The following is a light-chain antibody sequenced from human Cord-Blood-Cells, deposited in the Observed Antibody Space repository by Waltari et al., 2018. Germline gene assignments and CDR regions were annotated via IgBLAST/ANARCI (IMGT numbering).Light chain of an antibody. CDR1: SSDVGGYNY. V-gene: IGLV2-14*01. J-gene: IGLJ3*02. Sequence: QSALTQPASASGSPGQSITISCTGTSSDVGGYNYVSWYPQHPGKAPKLMIYDVSNRPSVVSSLFSGSKSGNTCSPTISRLQADDDADYDCSSYTSSITLFGGGTKLTVL. CDR3: SSYTSSITL. CDR2: DVS.